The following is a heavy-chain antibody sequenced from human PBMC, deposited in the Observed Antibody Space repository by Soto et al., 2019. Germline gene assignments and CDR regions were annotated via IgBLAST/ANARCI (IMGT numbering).Heavy chain of an antibody. CDR3: ARDRWSSGSYYGAFDI. Sequence: QVQLVESGGGVVQPGRSLRLSCAASGFTFSSYAMHWVRQAPGKGLEWVAVISYDGSNKYYADSVKGRFTISRDNSKNTLYLQMNSLRAEDTAVYYCARDRWSSGSYYGAFDIWGQGTMVTVSS. D-gene: IGHD3-10*01. CDR1: GFTFSSYA. CDR2: ISYDGSNK. V-gene: IGHV3-30-3*01. J-gene: IGHJ3*02.